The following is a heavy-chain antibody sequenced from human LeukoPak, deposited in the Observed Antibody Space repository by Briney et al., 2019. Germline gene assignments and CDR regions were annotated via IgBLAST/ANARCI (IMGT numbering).Heavy chain of an antibody. V-gene: IGHV4-59*01. D-gene: IGHD4-17*01. CDR2: IYYSGST. Sequence: SETLSLTCTVSGGSISSYYWSWIRQPPGKGLEWIGYIYYSGSTNYNPSLKSRVTISVDTSKNQFSLKLSSVTAADTAVYYCARDREDSGANWFDPWGQGTLVTVSS. J-gene: IGHJ5*02. CDR3: ARDREDSGANWFDP. CDR1: GGSISSYY.